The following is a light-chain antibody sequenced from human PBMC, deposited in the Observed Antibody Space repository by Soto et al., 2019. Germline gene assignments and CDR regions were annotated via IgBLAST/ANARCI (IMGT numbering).Light chain of an antibody. V-gene: IGKV1-39*01. CDR2: AAS. CDR1: QNIRSY. J-gene: IGKJ2*01. Sequence: DIQMTQSPSSLSASIGDRVTITRRASQNIRSYLSWYQQKPGKAPKLLIYAASSLQSGVPSRFSGSGSGTDFSLTINSLQPEDFATYYCQESHSSPYTFGQGTKLEI. CDR3: QESHSSPYT.